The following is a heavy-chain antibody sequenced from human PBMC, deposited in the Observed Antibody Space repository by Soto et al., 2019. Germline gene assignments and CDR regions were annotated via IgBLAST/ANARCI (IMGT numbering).Heavy chain of an antibody. Sequence: EVQLVESGGGLVQPGGSLRLSCAASGFTVSSNYMRWVRQAPGKGLEWVSLIYSGGATYYADSVKGRFTISRDNSKNTLSLQMNSLRAEDTAVYYCARDGTYNWVGGQGILVTVSS. CDR1: GFTVSSNY. CDR2: IYSGGAT. V-gene: IGHV3-66*01. D-gene: IGHD1-1*01. J-gene: IGHJ4*02. CDR3: ARDGTYNWV.